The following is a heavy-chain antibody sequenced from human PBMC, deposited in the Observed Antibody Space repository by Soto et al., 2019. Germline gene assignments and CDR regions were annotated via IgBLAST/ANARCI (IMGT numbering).Heavy chain of an antibody. Sequence: CLEQKDPRQGLEWMGGIIPIFGTANYAQKFQGRVTITADESTSTAYMELSSLRSEDTAVYYCATHDYGDYGADYNGMDVWAKETMATLAS. CDR3: ATHDYGDYGADYNGMDV. V-gene: IGHV1-69*01. D-gene: IGHD4-17*01. CDR2: IIPIFGTA. J-gene: IGHJ6*01.